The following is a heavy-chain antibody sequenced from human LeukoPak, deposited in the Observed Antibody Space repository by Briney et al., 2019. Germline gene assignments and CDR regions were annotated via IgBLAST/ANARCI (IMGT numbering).Heavy chain of an antibody. J-gene: IGHJ5*02. Sequence: SETLSLTCAVYGGSFSGYYWSWIRQPPGKGLEWIGEINHSGSTNYNPSLKSRVTISVDTSKNQFSLKLSSVTAADTAVYYCARVMVNWFDPWGQGTLVTVSS. V-gene: IGHV4-34*01. CDR1: GGSFSGYY. CDR3: ARVMVNWFDP. D-gene: IGHD3-10*01. CDR2: INHSGST.